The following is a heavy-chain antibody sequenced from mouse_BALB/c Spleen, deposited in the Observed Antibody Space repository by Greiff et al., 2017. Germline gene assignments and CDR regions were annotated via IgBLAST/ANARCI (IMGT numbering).Heavy chain of an antibody. D-gene: IGHD2-12*01. V-gene: IGHV5-6-5*01. CDR1: GFTFSSYA. J-gene: IGHJ4*01. Sequence: EVNVVESGGGLVKPGGSLKLSCAASGFTFSSYAMSWVRQTPEKRLEWVASISSGGSTYYPDSVKGRFTISRDNARNILYLQMSSLRSEDTAMYYCARTHTTGYAMDYWGQGTSVTVSS. CDR2: ISSGGST. CDR3: ARTHTTGYAMDY.